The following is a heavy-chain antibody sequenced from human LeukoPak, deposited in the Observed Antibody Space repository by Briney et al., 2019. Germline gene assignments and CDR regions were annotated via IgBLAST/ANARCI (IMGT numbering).Heavy chain of an antibody. CDR3: AKAAYSSSSSAGYYYMDV. CDR2: ISGSGGST. CDR1: GFTFSSYA. J-gene: IGHJ6*03. V-gene: IGHV3-23*01. Sequence: GGSLRLSCAASGFTFSSYAMSWVRQAPGKGLEWVSAISGSGGSTYYADSVKGRFTISRDNSKKTLYLQMNSLRGEDTAVYYCAKAAYSSSSSAGYYYMDVWGKGTTVTVSS. D-gene: IGHD6-6*01.